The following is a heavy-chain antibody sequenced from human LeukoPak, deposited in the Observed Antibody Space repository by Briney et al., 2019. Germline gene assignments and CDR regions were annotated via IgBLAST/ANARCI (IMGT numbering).Heavy chain of an antibody. V-gene: IGHV4-39*01. Sequence: SETLSLTCTVSGGSISSSSYYWGWIRQPPGKGLEWIGSIYYSGSTYYNPSLKSRVTISVDTSKNQFSLKLSSVTAADTAVYYCARLRTIFGVVIIFDYWGQGTLVTVSS. CDR1: GGSISSSSYY. CDR3: ARLRTIFGVVIIFDY. J-gene: IGHJ4*02. CDR2: IYYSGST. D-gene: IGHD3-3*01.